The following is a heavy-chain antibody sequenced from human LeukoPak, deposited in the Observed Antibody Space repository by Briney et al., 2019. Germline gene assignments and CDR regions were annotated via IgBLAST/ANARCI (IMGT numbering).Heavy chain of an antibody. CDR3: AKSSLEWLVAPDFDS. J-gene: IGHJ4*02. V-gene: IGHV3-23*01. D-gene: IGHD6-19*01. CDR2: ISGSGGST. CDR1: GFTFSSYA. Sequence: GGSLRLSCAASGFTFSSYAMSWVRQAPGKGLEWVSAISGSGGSTYYADSVKGRFTISRDNSKNTLYLQMNSLRAEDTAVYYCAKSSLEWLVAPDFDSWGQGTLVTVSS.